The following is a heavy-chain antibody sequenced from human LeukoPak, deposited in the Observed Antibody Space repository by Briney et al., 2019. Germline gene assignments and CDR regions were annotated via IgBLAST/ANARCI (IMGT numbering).Heavy chain of an antibody. CDR3: ARRRAYYYGSGSSDP. V-gene: IGHV4-39*01. D-gene: IGHD3-10*01. Sequence: NPSETLSLTCTVSGGSISSSSYYWGWIRQPPGKGLEWIGSIYYSGSTYYNPSLKSRVTISVDTSKNQFSLKLSSVTAADTAVYYCARRRAYYYGSGSSDPWGQGTLVTVSS. CDR1: GGSISSSSYY. J-gene: IGHJ5*02. CDR2: IYYSGST.